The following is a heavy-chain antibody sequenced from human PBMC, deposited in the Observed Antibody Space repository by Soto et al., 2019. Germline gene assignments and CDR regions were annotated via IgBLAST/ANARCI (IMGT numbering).Heavy chain of an antibody. Sequence: SLRLSCAASGFTFSSYAMHWVRQAPGKGLEWVAVISYDGSNKYYADSVKGRFTISRDNSKNTLYLQMNSLRAEDTAVYYCATFVDTAMVYFDYWGQGTLVTVSS. CDR3: ATFVDTAMVYFDY. D-gene: IGHD5-18*01. V-gene: IGHV3-30-3*01. CDR1: GFTFSSYA. CDR2: ISYDGSNK. J-gene: IGHJ4*02.